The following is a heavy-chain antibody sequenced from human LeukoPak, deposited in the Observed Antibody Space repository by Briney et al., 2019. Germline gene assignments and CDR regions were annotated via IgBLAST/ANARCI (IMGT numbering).Heavy chain of an antibody. V-gene: IGHV3-21*01. J-gene: IGHJ4*02. D-gene: IGHD6-19*01. CDR3: ARGLIISSGWDLGY. CDR1: GFTFSSYS. Sequence: PGGSLRLSCAASGFTFSSYSMNWVRQAPGKGLEWVSSISSSSSYIYYADSVKGRFTISRDNAKNSLYLQMNSLRAEDTAVYYCARGLIISSGWDLGYWGQGTLVTVSS. CDR2: ISSSSSYI.